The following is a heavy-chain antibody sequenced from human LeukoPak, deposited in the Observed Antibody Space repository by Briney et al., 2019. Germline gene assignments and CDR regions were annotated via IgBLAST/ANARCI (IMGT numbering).Heavy chain of an antibody. J-gene: IGHJ5*02. V-gene: IGHV3-48*03. CDR1: GFTFSSYE. CDR3: ARGNWNYDVNWFDP. D-gene: IGHD1-7*01. CDR2: ISNSGGSI. Sequence: PGGSLRLSCAASGFTFSSYEMNWVRQAPGKGLEWVAHISNSGGSIYYADSVKGRFTISRDNTKNSLYLQMNSLRAEDTAVYYCARGNWNYDVNWFDPWGQGTLVTVSS.